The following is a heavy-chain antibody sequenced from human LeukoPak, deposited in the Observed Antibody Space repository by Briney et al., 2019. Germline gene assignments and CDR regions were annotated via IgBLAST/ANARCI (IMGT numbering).Heavy chain of an antibody. CDR2: ISSSGSAI. D-gene: IGHD3-10*01. V-gene: IGHV3-48*03. Sequence: GGSLRLSCAASGFTFSSYEMNWVRQAPGKGLEWVSYISSSGSAIYYADSVKGRFTISRDNAKNSLYLQMNSLRAEDTAVYYCARGHRARGMDVWGQGTTVTVSS. CDR3: ARGHRARGMDV. J-gene: IGHJ6*02. CDR1: GFTFSSYE.